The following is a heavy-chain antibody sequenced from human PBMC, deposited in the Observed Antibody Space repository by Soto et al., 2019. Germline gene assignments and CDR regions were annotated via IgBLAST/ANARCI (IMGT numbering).Heavy chain of an antibody. CDR1: GGYISSYC. Sequence: SETMSVTCTVAGGYISSYCWSWIRQPPGKGLEWIGYIYYSGSTNYNPSLKSRVTISVDTSKNQFSLKLSSVTAADTAVYYCARVVRGIAVAGSFDYWGQGTLVTVSS. CDR3: ARVVRGIAVAGSFDY. D-gene: IGHD6-19*01. CDR2: IYYSGST. V-gene: IGHV4-59*01. J-gene: IGHJ4*02.